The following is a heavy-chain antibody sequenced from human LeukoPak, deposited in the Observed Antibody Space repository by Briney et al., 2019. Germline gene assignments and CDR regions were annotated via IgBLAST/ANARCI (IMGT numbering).Heavy chain of an antibody. Sequence: GGSLRLSCAASGFTFSNYWMHWVRQAPGKGLVWVSCINNDGSITRYADSVNGRFSIYRDNAENTMYLKMSSLRAVDTAVYYCVKDNEAGGSPFDRWGQGTLVTVFS. J-gene: IGHJ4*02. CDR3: VKDNEAGGSPFDR. V-gene: IGHV3-74*01. CDR1: GFTFSNYW. CDR2: INNDGSIT. D-gene: IGHD1-1*01.